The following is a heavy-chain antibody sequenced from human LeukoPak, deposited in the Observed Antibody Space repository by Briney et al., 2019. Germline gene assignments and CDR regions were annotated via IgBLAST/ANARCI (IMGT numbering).Heavy chain of an antibody. CDR2: ISVYNGNT. CDR3: ARDFGAPPYSATRGYYMDV. J-gene: IGHJ6*03. Sequence: GASVKVSCKASGYTFTSYGIAWVRQGPGQGLVWVGWISVYNGNTNYAEKLQGRVNVTTDRSTSTAYMELRSLRSDDTAVYYCARDFGAPPYSATRGYYMDVWGKGTTVTVSS. D-gene: IGHD1-26*01. V-gene: IGHV1-18*01. CDR1: GYTFTSYG.